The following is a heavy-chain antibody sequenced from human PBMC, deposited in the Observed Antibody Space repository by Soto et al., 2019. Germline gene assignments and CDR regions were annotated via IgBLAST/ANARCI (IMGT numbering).Heavy chain of an antibody. CDR1: GGSFSGYY. D-gene: IGHD6-19*01. CDR3: ARSIAVAGTDAFDI. J-gene: IGHJ3*02. Sequence: SETLSLTCAVYGGSFSGYYWSWIRQPPGKGLEWIGEINHSGSTYYNPSLKSRVTISVDTSKNQFSLKLSSVTAADTAVYYCARSIAVAGTDAFDIWGQGTMVTVSS. V-gene: IGHV4-34*01. CDR2: INHSGST.